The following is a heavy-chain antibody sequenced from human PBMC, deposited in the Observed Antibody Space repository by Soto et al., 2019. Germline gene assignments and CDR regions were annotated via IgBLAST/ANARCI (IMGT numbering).Heavy chain of an antibody. D-gene: IGHD6-19*01. J-gene: IGHJ6*02. Sequence: GGSLRLSCAASGFTFSSYWMSWVCQAPGKGLEWVANIKQDGSEKYYVDSVKGRFTISRDNAKNSLYLQMNSLRAEDTAVYYCARSSIAVAVGGYYYYYGMDVWGQGTTVTVSS. CDR1: GFTFSSYW. V-gene: IGHV3-7*03. CDR2: IKQDGSEK. CDR3: ARSSIAVAVGGYYYYYGMDV.